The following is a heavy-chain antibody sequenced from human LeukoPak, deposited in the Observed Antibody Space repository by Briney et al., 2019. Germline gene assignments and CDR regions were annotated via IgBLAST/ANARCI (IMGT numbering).Heavy chain of an antibody. CDR3: ARLGFCSGGSCPYYFDY. CDR1: GGTFSGYA. V-gene: IGHV1-18*01. Sequence: ASVKVSCKASGGTFSGYAISWVRQAPGQGLEWMGWISAYNGNTNYAQKLQGRVTMTTDTSTSTAYMEPRSLRSDDTAVYYCARLGFCSGGSCPYYFDYWGQGTLVTVSS. CDR2: ISAYNGNT. J-gene: IGHJ4*02. D-gene: IGHD2-15*01.